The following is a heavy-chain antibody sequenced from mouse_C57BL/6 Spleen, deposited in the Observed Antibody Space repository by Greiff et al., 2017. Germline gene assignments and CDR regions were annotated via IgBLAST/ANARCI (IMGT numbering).Heavy chain of an antibody. CDR3: ARAGLLLYRYFEV. Sequence: VQLQESGAELVKPGASVKLSCKASGYTFTSYWMHWVKQRPGQGLEWIGMIHPNSGSTNYNEKFKSKATLTVDKSSSTAYMQLSSLTSGDSAVYYCARAGLLLYRYFEVWGTGTTVTVSS. V-gene: IGHV1-64*01. D-gene: IGHD2-3*01. J-gene: IGHJ1*03. CDR2: IHPNSGST. CDR1: GYTFTSYW.